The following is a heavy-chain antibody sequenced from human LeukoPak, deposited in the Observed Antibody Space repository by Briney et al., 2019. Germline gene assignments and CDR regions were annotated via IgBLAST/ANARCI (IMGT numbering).Heavy chain of an antibody. CDR2: IKQDGSEK. CDR1: GFTFSSYW. J-gene: IGHJ3*02. Sequence: GGSLRLSCAASGFTFSSYWMSWVRQAPGKGLEWVANIKQDGSEKYYVDTVKGRFTISRDNAKNTLYLQMNSLRAEDTAVYYCASSSCCHDAFDIWGQGTMVTVSS. D-gene: IGHD6-13*01. V-gene: IGHV3-7*01. CDR3: ASSSCCHDAFDI.